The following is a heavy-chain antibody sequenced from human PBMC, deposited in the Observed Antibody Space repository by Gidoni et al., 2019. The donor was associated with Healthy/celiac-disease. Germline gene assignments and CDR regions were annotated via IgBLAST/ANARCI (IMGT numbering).Heavy chain of an antibody. CDR3: AREFYYDSSGYSGHDAFDI. V-gene: IGHV3-30-3*01. J-gene: IGHJ3*02. Sequence: QVQLVESGGGVVQPGRSLRLSCAASGFTFRSYAIHWVRQAPGKGLEWVAVISYDGSNKYYADSVKGRFTISRDNSKNTLYLQMNSLRAEDTAVYYCAREFYYDSSGYSGHDAFDIWGQGTMVTVSS. CDR2: ISYDGSNK. CDR1: GFTFRSYA. D-gene: IGHD3-22*01.